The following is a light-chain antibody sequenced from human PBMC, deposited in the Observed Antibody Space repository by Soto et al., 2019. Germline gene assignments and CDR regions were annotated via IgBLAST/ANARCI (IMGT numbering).Light chain of an antibody. J-gene: IGKJ1*01. CDR2: GAS. CDR3: QQYGSSPRT. Sequence: EVVLTQSPGTLSLSPGERATLSCRASQSVGNSYLAWYQQKPGRAPRLLIYGASTRATGIPDRFSGSGSGTDFTLSISRLEPEDFAVYYCQQYGSSPRTFGQGTKVDIK. CDR1: QSVGNSY. V-gene: IGKV3-20*01.